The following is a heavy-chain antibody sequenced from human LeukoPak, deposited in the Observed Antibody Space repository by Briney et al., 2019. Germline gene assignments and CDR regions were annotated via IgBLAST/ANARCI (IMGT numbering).Heavy chain of an antibody. V-gene: IGHV4-59*08. Sequence: SETLSLTCTVSGGSIGSYYWSWIRQPPGKGLEWIGYIYYSGSTNYNPSLKSRVTISVDTSKNQFSLKLSSVTAADTAVYYCARHKQDIVVVPAAMYWFDPWGQGTLVTVSS. J-gene: IGHJ5*02. CDR2: IYYSGST. CDR1: GGSIGSYY. CDR3: ARHKQDIVVVPAAMYWFDP. D-gene: IGHD2-2*01.